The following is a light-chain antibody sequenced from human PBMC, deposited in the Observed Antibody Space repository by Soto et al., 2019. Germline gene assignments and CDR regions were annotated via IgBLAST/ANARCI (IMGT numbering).Light chain of an antibody. V-gene: IGKV2-28*01. Sequence: DLVMTQSPLSLPVTPGEPASISCRSNDSLPHSNGKNYMGWYLQKPVQSPQLLLYLGSNWASGVHDRCSGSGSGAYFPLKIGRVEAEDVGVYDCMQSLQPPPTCGQGTKVEIK. CDR2: LGS. J-gene: IGKJ1*01. CDR3: MQSLQPPPT. CDR1: DSLPHSNGKNY.